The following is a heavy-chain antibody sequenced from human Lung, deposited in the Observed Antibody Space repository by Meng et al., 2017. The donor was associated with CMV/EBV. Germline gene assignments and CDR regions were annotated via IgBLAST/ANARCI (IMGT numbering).Heavy chain of an antibody. CDR2: INSDGSTT. Sequence: GESLKISCAASGFTFSTYWMHWVRQTPGTGLVWVSRINSDGSTTTYADSVKGRFTISRDNAKNTLYLQMSSLRAEDSAVYYCVRDGKYCSSGTCDYYIMDLWGQGTTVTVYS. CDR3: VRDGKYCSSGTCDYYIMDL. J-gene: IGHJ6*01. V-gene: IGHV3-74*01. CDR1: GFTFSTYW. D-gene: IGHD2-15*01.